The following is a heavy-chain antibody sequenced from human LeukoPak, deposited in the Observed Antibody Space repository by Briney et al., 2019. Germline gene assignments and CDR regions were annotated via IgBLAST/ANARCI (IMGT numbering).Heavy chain of an antibody. Sequence: GGSLRLSCAASGFTVSSNYMSWVRQAPGKGLEWVSVIYSCGSTYYADSVKGRFTISRDNSKNTLYLQMNSLRAEDTAVYYCAKDDCSSTSCYEWFNWFDPWGQGTLVTVSS. D-gene: IGHD2-2*01. J-gene: IGHJ5*02. V-gene: IGHV3-66*01. CDR3: AKDDCSSTSCYEWFNWFDP. CDR1: GFTVSSNY. CDR2: IYSCGST.